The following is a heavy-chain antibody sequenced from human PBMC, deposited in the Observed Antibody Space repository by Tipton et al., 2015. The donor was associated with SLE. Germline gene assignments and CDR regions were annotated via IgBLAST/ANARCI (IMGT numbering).Heavy chain of an antibody. Sequence: TLSLTCTVSGASISFHYWSWIRQPPGKGLEWIGYIFYSGSTNYNPSLKSRVTISVDTSKNQFSLRLSSVTAADTAVYYCARKAKGGFDYWGQGTLVTVSS. D-gene: IGHD1-26*01. V-gene: IGHV4-59*08. CDR1: GASISFHY. CDR3: ARKAKGGFDY. J-gene: IGHJ4*02. CDR2: IFYSGST.